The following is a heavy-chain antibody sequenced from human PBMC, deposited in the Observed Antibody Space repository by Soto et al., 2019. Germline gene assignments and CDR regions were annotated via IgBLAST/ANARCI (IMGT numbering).Heavy chain of an antibody. Sequence: GSLRLSCAASGFTFSGYAMSWVRQAPGKGLEWVSAISGSGGSTYYADSVKGRFTISRDNSKNTLYLQMNSLRAEDTAVYYCANAYCTNGVCYSFYFDYWGQGTLVTVSS. CDR1: GFTFSGYA. CDR2: ISGSGGST. J-gene: IGHJ4*02. V-gene: IGHV3-23*01. CDR3: ANAYCTNGVCYSFYFDY. D-gene: IGHD2-8*01.